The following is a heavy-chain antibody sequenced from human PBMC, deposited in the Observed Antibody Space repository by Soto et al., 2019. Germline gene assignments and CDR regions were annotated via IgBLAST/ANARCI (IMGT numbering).Heavy chain of an antibody. CDR1: GGSISSGDYY. Sequence: VQLQESGPGLVKPSQTLSLTCTVSGGSISSGDYYWSWIRQPPGKGLEWVSAISGSGGSTYYADSVKGRFTISRDNSKNTLYLQMNSPRAEDTAVYYCAKGLRVDQHYWGQGTLVTVSS. CDR3: AKGLRVDQHY. V-gene: IGHV3-23*01. J-gene: IGHJ4*02. D-gene: IGHD5-12*01. CDR2: ISGSGGST.